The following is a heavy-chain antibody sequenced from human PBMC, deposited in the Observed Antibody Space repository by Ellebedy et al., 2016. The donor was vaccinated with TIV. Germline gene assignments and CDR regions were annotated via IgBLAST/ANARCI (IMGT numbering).Heavy chain of an antibody. CDR2: IYYTGST. Sequence: SETLSLTCTVSGDSISRSSYYWGWIRQLPGKGLEWIGSIYYTGSTDYNPSLKSRVAISADTSKNQFSLRLSSVTAADTAVYYCARWFGELLYVRWFDPWGQGTLVTVSS. V-gene: IGHV4-39*01. CDR1: GDSISRSSYY. CDR3: ARWFGELLYVRWFDP. J-gene: IGHJ5*02. D-gene: IGHD3-10*01.